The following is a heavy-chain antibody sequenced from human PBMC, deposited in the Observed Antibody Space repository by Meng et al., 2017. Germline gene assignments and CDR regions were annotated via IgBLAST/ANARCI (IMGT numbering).Heavy chain of an antibody. CDR1: GYTFTSYA. CDR2: INAGNGNT. Sequence: QVQPVQSGAEVKKPGASVKVSCKASGYTFTSYAMHWVRQAPGQRLEWMGWINAGNGNTKYSQKFQGRVTITRDTSASTAYMELSSLRSEDTAVYYCARNAYIAVAGTEMDYWGQGTLVTGSS. CDR3: ARNAYIAVAGTEMDY. J-gene: IGHJ4*02. D-gene: IGHD6-19*01. V-gene: IGHV1-3*01.